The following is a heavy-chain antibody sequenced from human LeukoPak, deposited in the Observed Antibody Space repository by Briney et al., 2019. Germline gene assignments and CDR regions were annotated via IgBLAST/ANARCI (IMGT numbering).Heavy chain of an antibody. Sequence: GGSLRLSCAASGFTFSSYWMSWVRQAPGKGLEWVANIKQDGSEKYYVDSVKGRFTISRDNAKNSLYLQMNSLRAEDTAVYYCAKEDRITIFGVVITAFDYWGQGTLVTVSS. D-gene: IGHD3-3*01. J-gene: IGHJ4*02. CDR3: AKEDRITIFGVVITAFDY. CDR2: IKQDGSEK. CDR1: GFTFSSYW. V-gene: IGHV3-7*01.